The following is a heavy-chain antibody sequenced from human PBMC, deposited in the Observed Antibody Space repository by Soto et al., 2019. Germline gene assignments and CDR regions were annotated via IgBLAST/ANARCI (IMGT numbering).Heavy chain of an antibody. CDR1: GFTFTDYG. J-gene: IGHJ4*02. Sequence: QVHLVESGGGVVQPGRSLRLSCADSGFTFTDYGMHWVRQAPGKGLEWVAVISYDGSNKNYADSVKGRFTISRDNSKNPRYLQLNILRAEDTAVYYCAKDTYYHDSSGYYVFDYWGQGTLVTVSS. V-gene: IGHV3-30*18. D-gene: IGHD3-22*01. CDR3: AKDTYYHDSSGYYVFDY. CDR2: ISYDGSNK.